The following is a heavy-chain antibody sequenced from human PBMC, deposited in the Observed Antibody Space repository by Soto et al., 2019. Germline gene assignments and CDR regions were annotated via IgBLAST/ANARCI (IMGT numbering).Heavy chain of an antibody. J-gene: IGHJ4*02. CDR1: GFTFSTYA. CDR2: MVGDGSSS. V-gene: IGHV3-23*01. Sequence: EVQLLESGGGLAQPGGSLRLSCAASGFTFSTYAMNWFRQAPGKGLEWVSVMVGDGSSSDYADSVRGRFTISGDNSKNTRYLQMNSLRAEDTAVYYCAKDLRPDGRYDLDYWGQGTLVTVSS. CDR3: AKDLRPDGRYDLDY. D-gene: IGHD2-15*01.